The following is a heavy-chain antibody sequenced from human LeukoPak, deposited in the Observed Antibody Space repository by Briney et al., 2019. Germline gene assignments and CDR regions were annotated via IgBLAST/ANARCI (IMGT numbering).Heavy chain of an antibody. J-gene: IGHJ4*02. CDR1: GFKFDDYA. V-gene: IGHV3-9*01. CDR2: ISWNNGFI. CDR3: TRDRSRAEDD. Sequence: PGGSLRLSCAASGFKFDDYAMHWVRLRPGKGLEWVSGISWNNGFIEYVDSVKGRFTISRDNANNLLYLQMNSLRGEDTAVYYCTRDRSRAEDDWGQGTLVTVSS. D-gene: IGHD1-14*01.